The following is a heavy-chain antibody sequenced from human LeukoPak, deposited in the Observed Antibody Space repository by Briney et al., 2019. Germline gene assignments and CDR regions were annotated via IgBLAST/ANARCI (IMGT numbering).Heavy chain of an antibody. CDR3: ATASVPDLRGMDV. J-gene: IGHJ6*02. CDR2: IYHSGST. CDR1: GGSISSGGYS. D-gene: IGHD1-14*01. Sequence: SQTLSLTCAVSGGSISSGGYSWNWIRQPPGKGLEWIGYIYHSGSTYYNPSLKSRVTISVDRSKNQFSLELSSVTAADTAVYYCATASVPDLRGMDVWGQGTTVTVSS. V-gene: IGHV4-30-2*01.